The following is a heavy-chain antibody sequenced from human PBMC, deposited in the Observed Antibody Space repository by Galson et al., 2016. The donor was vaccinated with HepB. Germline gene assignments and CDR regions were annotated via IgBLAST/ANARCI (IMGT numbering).Heavy chain of an antibody. CDR2: ICYSGTT. V-gene: IGHV4-59*08. J-gene: IGHJ4*02. D-gene: IGHD6-19*01. CDR1: GGSLSNYS. CDR3: ARHLAVSVAGTFDN. Sequence: SEPLSRTCTVSGGSLSNYSWSWLRQPPGKGLEWIGDICYSGTTKYNPTLESRVTMSVHTSKNQYSLKLRSVTAADTAVYYCARHLAVSVAGTFDNWGQATLVTVSS.